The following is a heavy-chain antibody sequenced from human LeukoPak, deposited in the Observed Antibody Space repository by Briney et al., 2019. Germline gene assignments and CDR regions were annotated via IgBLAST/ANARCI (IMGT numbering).Heavy chain of an antibody. CDR1: GYTFTSYA. D-gene: IGHD3-22*01. V-gene: IGHV1-2*02. CDR3: ARNYYDSSGYYYFDY. J-gene: IGHJ4*02. CDR2: INPNSGGT. Sequence: ASVKVSCKASGYTFTSYAMNWVRQAPGQGLEWMGWINPNSGGTNYAQKFQGRVTMTRDTSISTAYMELSRLRSDDTAVYYCARNYYDSSGYYYFDYWGQGTLVTVSS.